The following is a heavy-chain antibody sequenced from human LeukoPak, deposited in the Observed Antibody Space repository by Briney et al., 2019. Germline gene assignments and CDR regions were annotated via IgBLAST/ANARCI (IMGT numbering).Heavy chain of an antibody. D-gene: IGHD1-26*01. CDR3: ARDGWEQTYYYYYYMDV. V-gene: IGHV3-20*04. Sequence: PGGSLRLSCAASGFTFSSYWMSWVRQAPGKGLEWVSGINWNGGSTGYADSVKGRFTISRDNAKNSLYLQMNSLRAEDTALYYCARDGWEQTYYYYYYMDVWGKGTTVTVSS. CDR2: INWNGGST. J-gene: IGHJ6*03. CDR1: GFTFSSYW.